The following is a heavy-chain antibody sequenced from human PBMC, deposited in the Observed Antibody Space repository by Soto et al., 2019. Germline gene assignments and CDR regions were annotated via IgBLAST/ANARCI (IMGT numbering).Heavy chain of an antibody. CDR2: IIPIFGTP. CDR1: GVTFSRQD. D-gene: IGHD2-15*01. CDR3: AINEGRAACSIDY. V-gene: IGHV1-69*13. Sequence: SVKVSCKASGVTFSRQDMRWVRQAPGQGLEWMGGIIPIFGTPQYAEKFQDRVTITADESTSTAYMELSSLTSEDTAVYYCAINEGRAACSIDYSCQGLLVT. J-gene: IGHJ4*02.